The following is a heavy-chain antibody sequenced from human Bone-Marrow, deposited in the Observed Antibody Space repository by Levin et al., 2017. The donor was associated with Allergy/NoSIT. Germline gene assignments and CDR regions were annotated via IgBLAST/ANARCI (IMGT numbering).Heavy chain of an antibody. CDR3: AEVSYYYYYMDV. J-gene: IGHJ6*03. V-gene: IGHV4-39*01. CDR2: IYYTGST. Sequence: SQTLSLTCTVSGGSIRSSSYFWGWIRQPPGKGLEWIGSIYYTGSTFHNPSLKSRVTISVDTSKNQFSLKLSSVTAADTAVYYCAEVSYYYYYMDVWGKGTTVTVSS. CDR1: GGSIRSSSYF. D-gene: IGHD2-21*01.